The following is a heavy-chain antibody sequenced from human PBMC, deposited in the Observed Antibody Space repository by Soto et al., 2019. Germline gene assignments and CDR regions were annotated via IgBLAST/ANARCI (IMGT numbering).Heavy chain of an antibody. Sequence: QVQLVQSGAEVKKTGASVKVSCKASGYTFTSYAMHWVRQAPGQRLEWMGWINAGNGNTKYSQKFQGRVTITRDTSASTAYMELSSLRSEDTAVYYCATAIADDAFDIWGRGTMVTVSS. J-gene: IGHJ3*02. V-gene: IGHV1-3*01. D-gene: IGHD2-2*01. CDR2: INAGNGNT. CDR1: GYTFTSYA. CDR3: ATAIADDAFDI.